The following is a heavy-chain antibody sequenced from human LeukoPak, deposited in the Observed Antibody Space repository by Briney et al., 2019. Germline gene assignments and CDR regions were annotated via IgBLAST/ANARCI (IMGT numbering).Heavy chain of an antibody. V-gene: IGHV3-33*01. D-gene: IGHD3-22*01. Sequence: GRSLRLSCAASGFTFSSYGMHWVRQAPGKGLEWVAVIWYDGSNKYYADSVKGRFTISRDNSKNTLYLQMNSLRAEDTAVYYCARDSDYDSSGYLVYWGQGTLDTVSS. CDR2: IWYDGSNK. CDR1: GFTFSSYG. J-gene: IGHJ4*02. CDR3: ARDSDYDSSGYLVY.